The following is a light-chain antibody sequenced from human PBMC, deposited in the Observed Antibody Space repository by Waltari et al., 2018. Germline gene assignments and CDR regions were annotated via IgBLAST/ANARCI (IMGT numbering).Light chain of an antibody. CDR3: CSYAGSFYV. Sequence: QSALTQPRSVSGSPGQSVTISCTGTSSDVGGYKYFSWYQHHPGKAPKLMIYDVSKRPSGVPDRVSGSKSGNTASLTISGLQAEDEADYYCCSYAGSFYVFGTGTKVTVL. V-gene: IGLV2-11*01. CDR1: SSDVGGYKY. CDR2: DVS. J-gene: IGLJ1*01.